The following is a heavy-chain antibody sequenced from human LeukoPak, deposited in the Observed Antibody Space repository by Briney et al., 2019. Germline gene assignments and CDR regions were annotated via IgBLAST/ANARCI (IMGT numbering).Heavy chain of an antibody. CDR2: INTDTRGT. CDR3: ARAGAYHFDN. Sequence: PGGSLRLSCAASGFTFTDYWMHWVRQVPRKGLVWVSIINTDTRGTYYADSVKGRFTISRDNAKSTLYLQMDSLRAEDTAVYYCARAGAYHFDNWGRGTLVTVSS. J-gene: IGHJ4*02. V-gene: IGHV3-74*01. D-gene: IGHD3-16*01. CDR1: GFTFTDYW.